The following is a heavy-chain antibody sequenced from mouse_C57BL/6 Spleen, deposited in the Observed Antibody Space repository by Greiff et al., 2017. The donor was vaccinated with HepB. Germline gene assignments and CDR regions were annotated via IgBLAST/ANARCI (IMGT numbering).Heavy chain of an antibody. CDR3: ARGGFYYGRNFDY. Sequence: EVQLVESGGGLVKPGGSLKLSCAASGFTFSDYGMHWVRQAPEKGLEWVAYISSGSSTIYYADTVKGLFTISRDNAKNNLFLQMTSLRSEDTAMYYCARGGFYYGRNFDYWGQGTTLTVSS. D-gene: IGHD1-1*01. CDR1: GFTFSDYG. V-gene: IGHV5-17*01. J-gene: IGHJ2*01. CDR2: ISSGSSTI.